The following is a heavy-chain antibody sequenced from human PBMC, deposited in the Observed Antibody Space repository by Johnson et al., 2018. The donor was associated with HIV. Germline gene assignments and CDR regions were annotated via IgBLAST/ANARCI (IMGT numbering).Heavy chain of an antibody. J-gene: IGHJ3*02. D-gene: IGHD4-17*01. CDR1: GFIFDEYS. Sequence: VQLVESGGGLVQPGRSLRLSCAASGFIFDEYSMHWVRQAPGKGLEWVSGISWNSGRIGYADSVKGRFTISRDNAKNSLCLDMNSLRAEDTAVYYCAKGRLGDYAEEFDIWGQGTMVTGSS. V-gene: IGHV3-9*01. CDR2: ISWNSGRI. CDR3: AKGRLGDYAEEFDI.